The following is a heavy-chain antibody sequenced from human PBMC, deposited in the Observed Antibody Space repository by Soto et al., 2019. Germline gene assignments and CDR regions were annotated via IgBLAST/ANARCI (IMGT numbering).Heavy chain of an antibody. J-gene: IGHJ3*02. D-gene: IGHD3-22*01. CDR3: ARESYYDSSGYSGDAFDI. Sequence: RASVKVSCKASGYTFTSYYMHWVRQAPGQGLEWMGIINPSGGSTSYAQKFQGRVTMTRDTSTSTVYMELSSLRSEDTAVYYCARESYYDSSGYSGDAFDIWGQGTMVTVSS. CDR1: GYTFTSYY. V-gene: IGHV1-46*01. CDR2: INPSGGST.